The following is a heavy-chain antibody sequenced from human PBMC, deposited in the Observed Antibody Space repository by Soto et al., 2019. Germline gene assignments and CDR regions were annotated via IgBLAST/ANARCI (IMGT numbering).Heavy chain of an antibody. CDR1: GGSISSSSYY. CDR3: ARMGDFWSGPGELDP. J-gene: IGHJ5*02. D-gene: IGHD3-3*01. V-gene: IGHV4-39*01. Sequence: SETLSLTCTVSGGSISSSSYYWAWNHQSPGKGLEWIGSVYYNGFTYYNPSLKSRVTISVDTSKNQFSLKLTSVTAADTAVYYCARMGDFWSGPGELDPWGQGTLVTVSS. CDR2: VYYNGFT.